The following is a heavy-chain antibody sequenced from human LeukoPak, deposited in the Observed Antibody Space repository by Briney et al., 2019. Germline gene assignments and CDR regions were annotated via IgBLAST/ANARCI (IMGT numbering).Heavy chain of an antibody. J-gene: IGHJ4*02. CDR1: GGSISSYH. Sequence: SETLSLTCTVSGGSISSYHWSWVRQPPGKGLEWIGCILTSGSTNYNPSLKSRLTISVDTSTNQFTLKLSSVTAADTAVYYCARVRVSGSYLYYFDYWGQGTLVTVSS. D-gene: IGHD1-26*01. CDR3: ARVRVSGSYLYYFDY. CDR2: ILTSGST. V-gene: IGHV4-4*09.